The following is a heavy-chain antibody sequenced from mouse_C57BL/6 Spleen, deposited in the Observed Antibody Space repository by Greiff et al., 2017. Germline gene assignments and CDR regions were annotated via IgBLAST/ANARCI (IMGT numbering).Heavy chain of an antibody. CDR3: ATQGPDGYYDY. J-gene: IGHJ2*01. Sequence: EVQLQESGPGMVKPSQSLSLTCTVTGYSITSGYDWHWIRHFPGNKLEWMGYISYSGSTNYNPSLKSRISITHDTSKNHFFLKLNSVTTEDTATYYCATQGPDGYYDYWGQGTTLTVSS. V-gene: IGHV3-1*01. CDR1: GYSITSGYD. D-gene: IGHD2-3*01. CDR2: ISYSGST.